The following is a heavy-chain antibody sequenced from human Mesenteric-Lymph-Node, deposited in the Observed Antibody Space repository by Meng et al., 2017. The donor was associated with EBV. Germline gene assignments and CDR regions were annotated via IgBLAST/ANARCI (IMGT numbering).Heavy chain of an antibody. D-gene: IGHD3-10*01. V-gene: IGHV4-34*01. CDR3: ARGYGSGHL. Sequence: QVQLQQWGAGLLKPPESLSLTCAVYGGSFSGSYWSWIRQPPGKGLEWIWEINHSGSTNYNPSLKSRVTISVDTSKNQFSLKLSSVTAADTAVYYCARGYGSGHLWGQGTLVTVSS. CDR1: GGSFSGSY. J-gene: IGHJ4*02. CDR2: INHSGST.